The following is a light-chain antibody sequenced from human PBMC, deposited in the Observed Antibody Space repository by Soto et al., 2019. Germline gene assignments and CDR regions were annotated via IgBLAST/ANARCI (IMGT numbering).Light chain of an antibody. Sequence: QSVLTQPPSVSGAPGQRVTISCTGSSSNIGANYNVHWYQQLPGTAPKLLIYRNNNRPSGVPDRFSGSRSGTSASLAITGLQDEDEGEYYCSSYTSSSTVVFGGGTKLTVL. CDR2: RNN. CDR3: SSYTSSSTVV. CDR1: SSNIGANYN. J-gene: IGLJ2*01. V-gene: IGLV1-40*01.